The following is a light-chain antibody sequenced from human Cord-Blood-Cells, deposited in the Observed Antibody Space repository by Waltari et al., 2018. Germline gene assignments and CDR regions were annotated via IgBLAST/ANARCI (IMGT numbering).Light chain of an antibody. V-gene: IGLV2-23*01. CDR3: CSYAGSSTLV. CDR2: EGS. CDR1: SSYAGGSTL. J-gene: IGLJ2*01. Sequence: SALTHPTPGSGSPGQSITTSCTQTSSYAGGSTLVSSYQQHTGKPPKLTIYEGSKRPSGVSNRFSGSKSGNTASLPISGLQAEDEADYYCCSYAGSSTLVFGGGTKMTVL.